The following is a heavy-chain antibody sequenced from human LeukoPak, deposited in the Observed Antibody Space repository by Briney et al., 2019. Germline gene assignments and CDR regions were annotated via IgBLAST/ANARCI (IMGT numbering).Heavy chain of an antibody. V-gene: IGHV4-34*01. D-gene: IGHD4-17*01. CDR3: ARGETTVTTFHLWRGWFDT. CDR2: INHSGNT. Sequence: SETLSLTCAVYGGSFSGYYWSWIRQPPGKGLEWIGDINHSGNTNYNPSLKSRVTISVDTSKNQFSLRLTSVTAADTAVYYCARGETTVTTFHLWRGWFDTWGQGTLVTVSS. CDR1: GGSFSGYY. J-gene: IGHJ5*02.